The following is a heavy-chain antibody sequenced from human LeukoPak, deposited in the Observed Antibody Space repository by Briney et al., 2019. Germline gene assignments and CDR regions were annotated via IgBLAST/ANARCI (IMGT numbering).Heavy chain of an antibody. V-gene: IGHV4-59*01. CDR3: ARGSRYYHGLGSSHAPIDD. D-gene: IGHD3-10*01. J-gene: IGHJ4*02. Sequence: SETVSLTCTVSGVSISSYYWSWIRQPPGKGLEWIGYIYYSGSTNYNPSLKSRVTISVDTSKNQFSLKLSSVTAPDTAVYYCARGSRYYHGLGSSHAPIDDWGEGTLVTASS. CDR2: IYYSGST. CDR1: GVSISSYY.